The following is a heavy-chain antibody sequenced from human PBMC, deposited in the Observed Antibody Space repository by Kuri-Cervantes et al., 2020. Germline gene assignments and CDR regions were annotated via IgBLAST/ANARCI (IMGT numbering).Heavy chain of an antibody. CDR1: GFTFSYYY. D-gene: IGHD3-3*01. J-gene: IGHJ4*02. CDR3: ATRILRKYYGEDY. CDR2: IKQDGSEK. Sequence: GESLKISCAASGFTFSYYYMSGVRQAPGKGLEWVANIKQDGSEKYYVDSVKGRFTISRDNAKNSLYLQMNSLRAEDTAVYYCATRILRKYYGEDYWGQGTLVTVSS. V-gene: IGHV3-7*01.